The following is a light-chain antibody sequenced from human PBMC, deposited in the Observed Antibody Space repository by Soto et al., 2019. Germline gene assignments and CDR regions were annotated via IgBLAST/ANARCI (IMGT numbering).Light chain of an antibody. CDR2: GAS. J-gene: IGKJ1*01. V-gene: IGKV3-15*01. CDR3: QQYNNRPPA. Sequence: ELVLTESPATSSVSQRERATVSFSASHSVSSTLAWYQQTPGQAPRRLLYGASTSALGIPARFSGSGSGTAFTLTISSLPSADFAVYYWQQYNNRPPACGQGTKVYSK. CDR1: HSVSST.